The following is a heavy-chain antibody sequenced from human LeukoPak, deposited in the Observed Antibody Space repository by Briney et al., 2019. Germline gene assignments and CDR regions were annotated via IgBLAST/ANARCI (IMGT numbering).Heavy chain of an antibody. Sequence: QPGGSLTLSCVGSGFSFSSFAMSWVRQAPGKGLEWVSTVSGGGVYTYYADSVKGRFTVSRDDSKSMHFLQMNSLRPEDTALYFCAKRITVSAGYYLDSWGQGTLVTVSS. CDR2: VSGGGVYT. J-gene: IGHJ4*02. V-gene: IGHV3-23*01. CDR3: AKRITVSAGYYLDS. CDR1: GFSFSSFA. D-gene: IGHD2-8*01.